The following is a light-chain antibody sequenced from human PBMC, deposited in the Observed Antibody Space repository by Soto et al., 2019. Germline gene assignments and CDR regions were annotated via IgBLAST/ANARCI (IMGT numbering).Light chain of an antibody. CDR1: QSVSSSY. Sequence: EIVLTQSPGTLSLSGGERATLSCRASQSVSSSYLAWYQQKPGQAPRLLIYGASSRATGIPDRFSGSGSGTDFTLTISRLEPEDFAVYYCQQYGSSGWTFGQGTKVEIK. V-gene: IGKV3-20*01. CDR2: GAS. CDR3: QQYGSSGWT. J-gene: IGKJ1*01.